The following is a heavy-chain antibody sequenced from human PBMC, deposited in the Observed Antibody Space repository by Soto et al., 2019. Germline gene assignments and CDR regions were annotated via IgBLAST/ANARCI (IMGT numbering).Heavy chain of an antibody. CDR1: GDSISTVDYF. J-gene: IGHJ5*01. Sequence: SETLSLTCSXSGDSISTVDYFWAWIRQPPGQALEYIGYIYKSTTTYYNPSFESRVAISLDTSKSQFSLTVTSVTAADTAVYFCARGRYCLTGRCFPNWFDSWGQGTLVTVSS. D-gene: IGHD2-15*01. V-gene: IGHV4-30-4*01. CDR2: IYKSTTT. CDR3: ARGRYCLTGRCFPNWFDS.